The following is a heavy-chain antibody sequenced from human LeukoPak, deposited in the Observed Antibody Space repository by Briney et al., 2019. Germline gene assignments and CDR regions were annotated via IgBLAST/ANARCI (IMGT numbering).Heavy chain of an antibody. CDR1: GFTFSSYE. CDR2: ISSSGSTI. CDR3: VRLDYYYYYMDV. Sequence: PGGSLRLSCAASGFTFSSYEMNWVRQAPRKGLEWVSYISSSGSTIYYADSVKGRFTISRDNAKNSLYLQMNSLRAEDTAVYYCVRLDYYYYYMDVWGTGTTVTVSS. D-gene: IGHD6-6*01. V-gene: IGHV3-48*03. J-gene: IGHJ6*03.